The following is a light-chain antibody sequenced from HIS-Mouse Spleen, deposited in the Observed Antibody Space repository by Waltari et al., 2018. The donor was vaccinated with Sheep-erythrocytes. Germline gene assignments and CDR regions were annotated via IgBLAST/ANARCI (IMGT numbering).Light chain of an antibody. J-gene: IGLJ3*02. CDR1: SSDVGGYNY. CDR3: SSYAGSNNWV. CDR2: EVS. Sequence: QFALTQPPSASGSPGQSVTISCTGTSSDVGGYNYVSWYQQHPGKAPKLMSYEVSKRPSGVPSRFAGSKSGNTASLTVSGLQAEDEADYYCSSYAGSNNWVFGGGTKLTVL. V-gene: IGLV2-8*01.